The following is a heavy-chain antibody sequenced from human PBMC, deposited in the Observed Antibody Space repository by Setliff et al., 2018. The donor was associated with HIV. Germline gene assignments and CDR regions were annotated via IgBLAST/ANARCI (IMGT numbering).Heavy chain of an antibody. V-gene: IGHV3-43*01. Sequence: GGSLRLSCAASGFTFDGYAMHWVRQVPGKGLEWVALISWDGATTNYADSVKGRFTISRDSSKNSLYLQMNSLRTEDTALYYCAREGGSERMPFFYYYMDVWGKGTTVTVSS. CDR2: ISWDGATT. CDR1: GFTFDGYA. J-gene: IGHJ6*03. D-gene: IGHD3-10*01. CDR3: AREGGSERMPFFYYYMDV.